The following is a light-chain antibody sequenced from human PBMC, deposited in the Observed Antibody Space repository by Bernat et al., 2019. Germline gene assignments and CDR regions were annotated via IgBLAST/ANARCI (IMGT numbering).Light chain of an antibody. CDR2: AVT. Sequence: QSALTQPPSASGSPGQSVTISCTGTSSDVGGYDYVSWYQQRPGKAPKLMIFAVTKRPSGVPDRFSGSKSDTTASLTVSGLQTEDEADYYCSSYAGDFTWIFGGGTKVTVL. J-gene: IGLJ2*01. V-gene: IGLV2-8*01. CDR1: SSDVGGYDY. CDR3: SSYAGDFTWI.